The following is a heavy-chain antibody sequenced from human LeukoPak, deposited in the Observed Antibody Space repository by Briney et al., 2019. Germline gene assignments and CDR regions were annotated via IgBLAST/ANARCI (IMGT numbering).Heavy chain of an antibody. CDR3: ANYYGSSGYYYQGPFDY. CDR1: GFTFSSYA. Sequence: GGSLRLSCAASGFTFSSYAMSWVRQAPGKGLERVSAISGSGGSTYYADSVKGRFTISRDNSKNTLYLQMNSLRAEDTAVYYCANYYGSSGYYYQGPFDYWGQGTLVTVSS. J-gene: IGHJ4*02. D-gene: IGHD3-22*01. V-gene: IGHV3-23*01. CDR2: ISGSGGST.